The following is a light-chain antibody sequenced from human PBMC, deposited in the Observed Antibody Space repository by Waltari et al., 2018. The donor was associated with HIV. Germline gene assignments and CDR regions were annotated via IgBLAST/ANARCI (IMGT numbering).Light chain of an antibody. CDR2: EDS. CDR3: YSTDSSGNHRV. J-gene: IGLJ3*02. V-gene: IGLV3-10*01. CDR1: ALPKKY. Sequence: SYELTQPPSVSVSPGQTARIPCSGDALPKKYAYWYQQKSGQAPVLVIYEDSKRHSGIPERFSGSSSGTMATLTISGAQVEDEADYYCYSTDSSGNHRVFGGGTKLTVL.